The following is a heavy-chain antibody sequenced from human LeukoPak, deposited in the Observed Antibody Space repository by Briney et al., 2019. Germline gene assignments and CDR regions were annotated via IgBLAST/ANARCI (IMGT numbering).Heavy chain of an antibody. CDR2: IKQDGSEK. D-gene: IGHD3-3*01. CDR3: TRGVYWSAYYIIGGEWAFDI. V-gene: IGHV3-7*01. Sequence: GGSLRLSCAASGFNLNSYMLNWVRQAPGKGLEWVANIKQDGSEKYYVDSVKGRFTISRDNARNSLYLQMNSLRAEDTAVYYCTRGVYWSAYYIIGGEWAFDIWGQGTMVTVSS. J-gene: IGHJ3*02. CDR1: GFNLNSYM.